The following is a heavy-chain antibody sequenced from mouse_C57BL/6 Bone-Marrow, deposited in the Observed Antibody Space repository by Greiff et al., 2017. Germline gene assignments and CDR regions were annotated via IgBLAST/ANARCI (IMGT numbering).Heavy chain of an antibody. CDR1: GFTFTDYY. Sequence: EVKLVESGGGLVQPGGSLSLSCAASGFTFTDYYMSWVRQPPGKALEWLGFIRNKANGYTTEYSASVKGRFTISRDNSQSILYLQMNALRAEDSATYYCARYGWSSYAWFAYWGQGTLVTVSA. CDR3: ARYGWSSYAWFAY. CDR2: IRNKANGYTT. D-gene: IGHD1-1*01. J-gene: IGHJ3*01. V-gene: IGHV7-3*01.